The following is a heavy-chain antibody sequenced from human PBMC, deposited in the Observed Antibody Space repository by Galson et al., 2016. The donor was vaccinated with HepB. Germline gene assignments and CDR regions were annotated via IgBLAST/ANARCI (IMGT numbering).Heavy chain of an antibody. CDR2: TYYRSKWYN. D-gene: IGHD4-17*01. CDR3: AREATVTRGAFDM. CDR1: GDSVSSNSAA. V-gene: IGHV6-1*01. Sequence: CAISGDSVSSNSAAWHWIRQSPSRGLEWLGRTYYRSKWYNDYAVSVKSRIAINPDTSKNQFSLRLNSVTPEDTAVYYCAREATVTRGAFDMWGQGTMVTVSS. J-gene: IGHJ3*02.